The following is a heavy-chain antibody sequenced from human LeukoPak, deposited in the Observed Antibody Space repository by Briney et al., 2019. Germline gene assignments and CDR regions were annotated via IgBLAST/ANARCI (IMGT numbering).Heavy chain of an antibody. J-gene: IGHJ6*03. CDR2: INHSGST. CDR1: GGSFSGYY. V-gene: IGHV4-34*01. D-gene: IGHD2-15*01. Sequence: SETLSLTCAVYGGSFSGYYWSWIRQPPGKGLEWIEEINHSGSTNYNPSLKSRVTISVDTSKNQFSLKLSSVTAADTAVYYCARVMRWPPYYYYMDVWGKGTTVTVSS. CDR3: ARVMRWPPYYYYMDV.